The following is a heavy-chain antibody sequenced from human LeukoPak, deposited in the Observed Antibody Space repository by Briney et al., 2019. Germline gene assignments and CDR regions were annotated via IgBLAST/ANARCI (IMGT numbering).Heavy chain of an antibody. J-gene: IGHJ5*02. CDR2: IYYSGST. CDR1: GGSISSGDYY. CDR3: ATLSGGSYNWFDP. Sequence: PSQTLSLTCTVSGGSISSGDYYWSWIRQPPGKGLEWIGYIYYSGSTYYNPSLKSRVTISVDTSKNQFSLKLSSVTAADTAVYYCATLSGGSYNWFDPWGQGTLVTVSS. D-gene: IGHD2-15*01. V-gene: IGHV4-30-4*01.